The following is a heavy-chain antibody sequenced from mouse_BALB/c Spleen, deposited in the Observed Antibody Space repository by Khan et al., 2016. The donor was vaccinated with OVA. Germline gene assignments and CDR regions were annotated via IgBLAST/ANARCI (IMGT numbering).Heavy chain of an antibody. D-gene: IGHD1-1*01. J-gene: IGHJ3*01. V-gene: IGHV1S81*02. CDR3: TRGGYGSPFAY. CDR1: GYTFTSFY. Sequence: QVQLKESGAELVKPGASVKFSCKASGYTFTSFYMYWVKQRPGQGLEWIGEINPNNGGTNVNEKFKSKATLTVDKSSSTAYMELSSLTSEDSAVYYCTRGGYGSPFAYWGQGTLVTVSA. CDR2: INPNNGGT.